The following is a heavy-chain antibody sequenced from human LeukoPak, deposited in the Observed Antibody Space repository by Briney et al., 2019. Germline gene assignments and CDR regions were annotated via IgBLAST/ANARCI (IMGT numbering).Heavy chain of an antibody. CDR1: GDSFSSVTDY. J-gene: IGHJ1*01. CDR3: ARPVAGRGKYFQH. V-gene: IGHV4-39*07. CDR2: GDYSGGT. Sequence: PSETLSLTCTVSGDSFSSVTDYWAWIRQPPGKGLEWIASGDYSGGTYYNPSLESRVAISADMSKNQFSLKLTSVTGADTAVYYCARPVAGRGKYFQHWGQGTLVTVSS. D-gene: IGHD6-19*01.